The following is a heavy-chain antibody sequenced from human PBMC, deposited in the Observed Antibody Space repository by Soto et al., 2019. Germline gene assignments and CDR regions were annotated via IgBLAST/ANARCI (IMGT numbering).Heavy chain of an antibody. Sequence: ASVKVSCKASGYTFTSYAMHWVRQAPGQRLEWMGWINAGNGNTKYSQMFQGRVTITRDTSASTTYMELSSLRSEDTAVYYCASSYYYDSSGYSSLYYYYGMDVWGQGTTVTVSS. CDR1: GYTFTSYA. J-gene: IGHJ6*02. D-gene: IGHD3-22*01. CDR2: INAGNGNT. CDR3: ASSYYYDSSGYSSLYYYYGMDV. V-gene: IGHV1-3*01.